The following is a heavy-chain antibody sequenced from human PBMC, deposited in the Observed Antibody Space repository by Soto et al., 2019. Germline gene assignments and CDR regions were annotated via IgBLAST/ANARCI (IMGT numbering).Heavy chain of an antibody. Sequence: SETLSLTCTVSGGSISSGDYYWSWIRQHPGKGLEWIGTIYFSWTTYYNPSLKSRVTISVDTSKSQFSLKLSSVTAADTAVYYCERRDRSGLSDWLDTWGQGTMVTV. CDR2: IYFSWTT. J-gene: IGHJ5*02. CDR3: ERRDRSGLSDWLDT. CDR1: GGSISSGDYY. D-gene: IGHD3-22*01. V-gene: IGHV4-31*03.